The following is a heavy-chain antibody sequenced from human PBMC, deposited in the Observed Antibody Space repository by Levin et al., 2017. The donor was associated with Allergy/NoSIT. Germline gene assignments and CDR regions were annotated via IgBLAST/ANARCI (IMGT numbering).Heavy chain of an antibody. CDR1: GGSITSYY. CDR3: ARGFDVDY. J-gene: IGHJ4*02. V-gene: IGHV4-59*01. Sequence: SETLSLTCTVSGGSITSYYWTWFRQPPGKGLEWIGHISDSGSTNYNPSLKSRATISIDTSQNQFSLNLYTVTDADAAVYYCARGFDVDYWGQGTPVTVSS. CDR2: ISDSGST.